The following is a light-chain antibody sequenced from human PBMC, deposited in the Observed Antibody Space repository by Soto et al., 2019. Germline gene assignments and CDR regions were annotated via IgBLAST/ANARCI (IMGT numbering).Light chain of an antibody. CDR1: HSVGSS. CDR3: QQFNTWPRT. J-gene: IGKJ1*01. V-gene: IGKV3-15*01. Sequence: EIVMTQSPATLSVSPGERATLSCMASHSVGSSLAWYQQKPGQAPRLLMYFASTRATDVPARFSGSGSGTEFTLSISGLQSEDVAVYYCQQFNTWPRTLGQGTKVDIK. CDR2: FAS.